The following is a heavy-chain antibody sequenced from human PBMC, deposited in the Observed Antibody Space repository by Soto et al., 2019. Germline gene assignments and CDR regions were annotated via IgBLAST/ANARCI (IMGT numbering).Heavy chain of an antibody. D-gene: IGHD2-2*02. V-gene: IGHV4-61*05. CDR1: GGSISTRSSY. J-gene: IGHJ4*02. Sequence: PSETLSLTCTVSGGSISTRSSYWSWIRQPPGKGLEWIGYIYSSGNTNYNPSLQSRVTISVDTSKNQFSLKLCSVTAADTAVYYCARLACSTTRCFTYFDYWGQGALVTVSS. CDR3: ARLACSTTRCFTYFDY. CDR2: IYSSGNT.